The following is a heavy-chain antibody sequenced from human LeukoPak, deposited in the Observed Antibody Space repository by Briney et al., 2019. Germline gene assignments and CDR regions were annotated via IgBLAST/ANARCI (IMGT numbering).Heavy chain of an antibody. CDR2: IYSGGST. Sequence: GGSLRLSWAASGFTVSSNYMSWVRQAPGKGLEWVSVIYSGGSTYYADSVKGRFTISRDNSKNTLYLQMNSLRAEDTAVYYCAREYDSSGYQPYGMDVWGQGTTVTVSS. V-gene: IGHV3-53*01. J-gene: IGHJ6*02. D-gene: IGHD3-22*01. CDR3: AREYDSSGYQPYGMDV. CDR1: GFTVSSNY.